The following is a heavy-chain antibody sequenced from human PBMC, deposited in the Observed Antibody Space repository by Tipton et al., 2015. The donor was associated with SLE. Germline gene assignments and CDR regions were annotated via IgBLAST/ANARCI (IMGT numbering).Heavy chain of an antibody. CDR3: ARGMGIAAGHYMDV. J-gene: IGHJ6*03. CDR1: GDSITSHY. Sequence: TLSLTCSVSGDSITSHYWSWIRQPPGKGLEWIGYIYYSGSTNYNPSLKSRVTISVDTSKNQFSLKLSSVTAADTAVYYCARGMGIAAGHYMDVWGKGTTVTVSS. D-gene: IGHD6-13*01. CDR2: IYYSGST. V-gene: IGHV4-59*11.